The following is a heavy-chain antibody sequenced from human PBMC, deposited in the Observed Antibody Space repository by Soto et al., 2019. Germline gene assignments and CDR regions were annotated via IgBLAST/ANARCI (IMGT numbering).Heavy chain of an antibody. Sequence: QVRLKQRGAGLLKPSETLSLTCDVYGGSFSGYYWSWIRQSPGKGLEWIGQIKHSGGTNYNPLLKSRVTTSVDTPRNQFSLKLSSVTAADPAVYFCARTYYYRSGTYFAWFDPWGQGTLVTVSS. J-gene: IGHJ5*02. CDR3: ARTYYYRSGTYFAWFDP. CDR2: IKHSGGT. CDR1: GGSFSGYY. V-gene: IGHV4-34*01. D-gene: IGHD3-10*01.